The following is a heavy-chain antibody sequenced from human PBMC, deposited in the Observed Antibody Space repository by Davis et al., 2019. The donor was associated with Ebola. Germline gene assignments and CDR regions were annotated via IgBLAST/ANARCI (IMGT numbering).Heavy chain of an antibody. J-gene: IGHJ3*02. Sequence: KVSCQASGYTFSSFWIGWVRQMPGKGLEWMGIIYTGDSDIRYSPSFRGQVTISADKSIKTAFLQWSSLKASDTSMYYCATLRRTITGMDDGFDIWGQGTMVTVSS. V-gene: IGHV5-51*01. CDR3: ATLRRTITGMDDGFDI. CDR2: IYTGDSDI. CDR1: GYTFSSFW. D-gene: IGHD1-20*01.